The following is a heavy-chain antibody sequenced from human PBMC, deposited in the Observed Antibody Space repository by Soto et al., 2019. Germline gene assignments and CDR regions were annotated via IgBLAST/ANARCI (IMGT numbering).Heavy chain of an antibody. Sequence: QVQLQESGPGLVKPSGTLSLTCGVSGDSINSSHWWNWVRQPPGKGLEWIGQISHSGSTNYNPSLTSRVTISVDKSKNHFSLKLTSVTAADTAVYYCVALHFWSGPWTHTRLDYWGQGTLVTVSS. CDR3: VALHFWSGPWTHTRLDY. D-gene: IGHD3-3*02. J-gene: IGHJ4*02. CDR1: GDSINSSHW. CDR2: ISHSGST. V-gene: IGHV4-4*02.